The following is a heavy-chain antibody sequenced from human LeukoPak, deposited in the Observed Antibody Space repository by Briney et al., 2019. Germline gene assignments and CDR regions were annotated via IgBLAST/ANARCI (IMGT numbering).Heavy chain of an antibody. J-gene: IGHJ6*03. CDR1: GFSFSDYE. Sequence: PGGSLRLSCAASGFSFSDYEINWVRQAPGKGLEWVSYISSTGSIIYYADAVKGRFTISRDNAKNSLYLQMNSLRAEDTAIYICAKDGGTYPYFLDVWGKGTTVIVSS. CDR3: AKDGGTYPYFLDV. V-gene: IGHV3-48*03. D-gene: IGHD1-26*01. CDR2: ISSTGSII.